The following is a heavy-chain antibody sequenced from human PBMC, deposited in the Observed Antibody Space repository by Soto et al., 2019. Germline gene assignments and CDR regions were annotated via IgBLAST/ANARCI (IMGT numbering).Heavy chain of an antibody. D-gene: IGHD3-9*01. CDR2: INDRGSI. V-gene: IGHV4-34*01. J-gene: IGHJ2*01. CDR3: ARESHDILTGPPWVWYFDL. Sequence: QVQLQQWGAGTLRPLETLSLTCGVSGGAFSGYYWAWIRQSPGKGLEWIGEINDRGSINYNPSLKSLVSISVDTSKNNHSLHLRSVTAAYTAVYYCARESHDILTGPPWVWYFDLWGRGTLVPVSS. CDR1: GGAFSGYY.